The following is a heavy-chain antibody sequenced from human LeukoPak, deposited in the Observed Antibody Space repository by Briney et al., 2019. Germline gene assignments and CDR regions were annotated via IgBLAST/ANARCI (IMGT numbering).Heavy chain of an antibody. V-gene: IGHV4-39*01. Sequence: SETLSLTCTVSGGSISSSSYYWGWIRQPPGKGLEWIGSIYYSGSTYDNPSLKIRVTISVDTSKNQFSLKLSSVTAADTAVYYCARTLRANYYDSSGYYSLWGQGTLVTVYS. CDR2: IYYSGST. J-gene: IGHJ4*02. D-gene: IGHD3-22*01. CDR1: GGSISSSSYY. CDR3: ARTLRANYYDSSGYYSL.